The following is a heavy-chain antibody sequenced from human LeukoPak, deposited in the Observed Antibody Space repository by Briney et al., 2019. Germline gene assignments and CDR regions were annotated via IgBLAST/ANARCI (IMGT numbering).Heavy chain of an antibody. Sequence: ASVTVSCKASGYTFTGYYMSWVRQAPGQGLEWMGRINPNNGGTNYVQKFQGRVTMTRDTSISTAYMELNSLRSDDTAVYYCARDLGAANTIWGQGTLVTVSS. CDR2: INPNNGGT. J-gene: IGHJ4*02. D-gene: IGHD3-16*01. CDR1: GYTFTGYY. V-gene: IGHV1-2*06. CDR3: ARDLGAANTI.